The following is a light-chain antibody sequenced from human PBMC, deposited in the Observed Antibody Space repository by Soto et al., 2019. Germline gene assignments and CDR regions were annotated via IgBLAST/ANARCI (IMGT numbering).Light chain of an antibody. CDR1: QSVSSN. CDR3: QQYNNWPKT. V-gene: IGKV3-15*01. J-gene: IGKJ1*01. CDR2: GAS. Sequence: EIVMPQSPATLSVSPGERATLSCRASQSVSSNLAWYQQKPGQAPRLLIYGASTRATGIPARFSGSGSGTEFTLTISSLQSEDFAVYYCQQYNNWPKTFGQGNKV.